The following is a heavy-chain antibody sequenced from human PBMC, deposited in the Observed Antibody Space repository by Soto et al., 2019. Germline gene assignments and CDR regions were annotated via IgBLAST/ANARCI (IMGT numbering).Heavy chain of an antibody. Sequence: QPGGSLRLSCTASGFTFGDYGMSWLRQAPGKGLEWVGFIRSKVSGGTTEYAASVKGRFTISRDDSDSIAYLQMNSLKTEDTAVYYCTRERFYSSSWFDAFDIWGQGTMVTVSS. J-gene: IGHJ3*02. CDR1: GFTFGDYG. D-gene: IGHD6-13*01. CDR3: TRERFYSSSWFDAFDI. V-gene: IGHV3-49*03. CDR2: IRSKVSGGTT.